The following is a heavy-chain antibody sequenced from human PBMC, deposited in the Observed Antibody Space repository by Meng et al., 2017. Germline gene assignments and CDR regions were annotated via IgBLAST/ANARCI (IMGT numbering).Heavy chain of an antibody. CDR3: ARGRTEMDIEY. V-gene: IGHV6-1*01. D-gene: IGHD2-2*03. CDR2: TYYRSKWYN. Sequence: QLQLQQSGPVLVKHSQTLSLTCAISGDSVSSKSAAWNWIRQSPSRGLEWLGRTYYRSKWYNDYAVSVRGRITINPDTSKNQFSLQLNSMTPEDTAMYYCARGRTEMDIEYWGRGTLVTVSS. CDR1: GDSVSSKSAA. J-gene: IGHJ4*02.